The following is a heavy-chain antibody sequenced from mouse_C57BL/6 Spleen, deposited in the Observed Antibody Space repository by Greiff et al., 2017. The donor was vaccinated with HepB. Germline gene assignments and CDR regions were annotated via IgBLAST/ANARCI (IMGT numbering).Heavy chain of an antibody. J-gene: IGHJ4*01. CDR1: GYAFTNYL. V-gene: IGHV1-54*01. D-gene: IGHD1-1*01. CDR3: AKTMDTTVVATDAMDY. Sequence: VKVVESGAELVRPGTSVKVSCKASGYAFTNYLIEWVKQRPGQGLEWIGVINPGSGGTNYNEKFKGKATLTADKSSSTAYMQLSSLTSEDSAVYFCAKTMDTTVVATDAMDYWGQGTSVTVSS. CDR2: INPGSGGT.